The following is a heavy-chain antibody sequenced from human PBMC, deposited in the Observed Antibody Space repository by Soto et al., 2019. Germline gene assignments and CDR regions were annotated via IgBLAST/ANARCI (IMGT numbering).Heavy chain of an antibody. D-gene: IGHD6-13*01. CDR1: GFTFSSYA. V-gene: IGHV3-30-3*01. CDR2: ISYDGSNK. Sequence: HPGGSLRLSCAASGFTFSSYAMHWVRQAPGKGLEWVAVISYDGSNKYYADSVKGRFTISRDNSKNTLYLQMNSLRAEDTAVYYCARDEDPLFNLGIAAAGAPSRYYYYYGMEVWGPGTTVTVYS. J-gene: IGHJ6*02. CDR3: ARDEDPLFNLGIAAAGAPSRYYYYYGMEV.